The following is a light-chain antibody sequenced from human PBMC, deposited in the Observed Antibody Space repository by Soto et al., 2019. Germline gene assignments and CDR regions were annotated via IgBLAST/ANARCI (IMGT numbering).Light chain of an antibody. CDR1: QGISRS. J-gene: IGKJ4*01. Sequence: DVHMTQSPSSLSASVGDRVTITCRASQGISRSLAWYQQKPGKAPQLLIYAASTLQSGVPSRFSGSRSGTDFTLTISSLQPEDVAIYYCQKYDSAPLTFGGGTKVEIK. CDR2: AAS. V-gene: IGKV1-27*01. CDR3: QKYDSAPLT.